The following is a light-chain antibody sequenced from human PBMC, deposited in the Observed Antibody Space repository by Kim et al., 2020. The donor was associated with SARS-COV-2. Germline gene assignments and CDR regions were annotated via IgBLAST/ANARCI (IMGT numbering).Light chain of an antibody. Sequence: SYELTQPASVSVSPGQTARITCSGYKLGDKYVSWYQQKPGQSPVVVMYQDNQRPSGIPERFSGSNSGNTATLTISGTQAMDEADYYCQAWDSSTHNYVFGPGTKVTVL. CDR1: KLGDKY. V-gene: IGLV3-1*01. CDR3: QAWDSSTHNYV. CDR2: QDN. J-gene: IGLJ1*01.